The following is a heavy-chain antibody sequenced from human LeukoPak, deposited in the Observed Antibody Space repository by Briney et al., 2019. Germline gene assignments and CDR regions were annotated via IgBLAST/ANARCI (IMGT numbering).Heavy chain of an antibody. V-gene: IGHV3-33*01. CDR2: MNYDGSFE. CDR1: GFTFNTFG. CDR3: ARDDDSSGNLLDY. Sequence: GGSLRLSCTVSGFTFNTFGMHWVRQAPGKGLEWVAVMNYDGSFEKYADSVKGRFTISRDNSKNTLYLQMNSLRAEDTAVYYCARDDDSSGNLLDYWGQGTLVTVSS. D-gene: IGHD3-22*01. J-gene: IGHJ4*02.